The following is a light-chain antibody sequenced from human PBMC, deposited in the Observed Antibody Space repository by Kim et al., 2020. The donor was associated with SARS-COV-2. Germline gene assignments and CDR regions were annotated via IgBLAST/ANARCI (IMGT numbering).Light chain of an antibody. CDR3: QSYDRSVSSWV. CDR1: SSNIGAGYD. J-gene: IGLJ3*02. Sequence: QSVLTQPPSVSGAPGQGVTLSCTGSSSNIGAGYDVHWYQQLPGTAPKLLIYFKNNRPSGVPDRFSGSKSGTSASLAITGLQAEDEADYYCQSYDRSVSSWVFGGGTQLTVL. CDR2: FKN. V-gene: IGLV1-40*01.